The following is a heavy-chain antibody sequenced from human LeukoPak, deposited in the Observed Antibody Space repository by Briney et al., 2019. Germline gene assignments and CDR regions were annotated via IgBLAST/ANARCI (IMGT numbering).Heavy chain of an antibody. D-gene: IGHD5-24*01. CDR1: GYXFTGYY. J-gene: IGHJ4*02. CDR2: INSNNGDT. V-gene: IGHV1-2*02. CDR3: ARDGDGYNLD. Sequence: ASVKVSCKASGYXFTGYYLHWVRQAPGQGLEWVGGINSNNGDTHYAQNFQGRVTMTRDTSISTAYMEPSRLGSDDTAVYYCARDGDGYNLDWGQGTLVTVSS.